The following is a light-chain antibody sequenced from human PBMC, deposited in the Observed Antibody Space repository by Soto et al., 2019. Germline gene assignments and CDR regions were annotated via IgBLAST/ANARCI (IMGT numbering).Light chain of an antibody. CDR1: QGISNY. CDR3: LQDHDDSWT. V-gene: IGKV1-17*03. J-gene: IGKJ1*01. Sequence: IQLTQSPSAMSASVGDRVTVTCRASQGISNYLAWFQQKPGKAPTLLIYAASNLQSGVPSRFRGSRSGTEFTLTVSSLQPEDFATYYCLQDHDDSWTFGQGTKVAIK. CDR2: AAS.